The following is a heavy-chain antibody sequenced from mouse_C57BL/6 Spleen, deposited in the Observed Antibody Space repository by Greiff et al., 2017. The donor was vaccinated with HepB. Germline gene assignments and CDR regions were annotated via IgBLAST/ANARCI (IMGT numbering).Heavy chain of an antibody. CDR2: IDPNSGGT. D-gene: IGHD2-2*01. J-gene: IGHJ2*01. CDR3: AREKSYGYDVGYFDY. V-gene: IGHV1-72*01. Sequence: KQSCKASGYTFTSYWMHWVKQRPGRGLEWIGRIDPNSGGTKYNEKFKSKATLTVDKPSSTAYMQLSSLTSEDSAVYYCAREKSYGYDVGYFDYWGQGTTLTVSS. CDR1: GYTFTSYW.